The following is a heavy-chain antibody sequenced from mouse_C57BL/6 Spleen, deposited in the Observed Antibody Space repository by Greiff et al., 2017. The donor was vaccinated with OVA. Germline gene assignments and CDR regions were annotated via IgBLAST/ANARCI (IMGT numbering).Heavy chain of an antibody. V-gene: IGHV8-12*01. CDR3: ARRALTTVVVTEGYFDV. Sequence: QVTLKESGPGILQSSQTLSLTCSFSGFSLRTSGMGVSWIRQPSGKGLEWLAHIYWDDDKRYNPSLKSRLTISKDTSRNQVFLKITSVDTADTATYYCARRALTTVVVTEGYFDVWGTGTTVTVSS. CDR1: GFSLRTSGMG. D-gene: IGHD1-1*01. J-gene: IGHJ1*03. CDR2: IYWDDDK.